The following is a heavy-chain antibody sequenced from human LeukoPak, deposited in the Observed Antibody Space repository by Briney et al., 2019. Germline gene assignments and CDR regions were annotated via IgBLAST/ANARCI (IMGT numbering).Heavy chain of an antibody. Sequence: GGSLRLSCAASGFTFSSSAMSWVRQVPGKGLEWVSGISASGGSTSYADSVRGRFTISRDNSKNTLYVQMNSLRDEDTAVYYCAKPPRVLRYFDWFPADVWGQGTTVAVSS. J-gene: IGHJ6*02. D-gene: IGHD3-9*01. CDR2: ISASGGST. V-gene: IGHV3-23*01. CDR3: AKPPRVLRYFDWFPADV. CDR1: GFTFSSSA.